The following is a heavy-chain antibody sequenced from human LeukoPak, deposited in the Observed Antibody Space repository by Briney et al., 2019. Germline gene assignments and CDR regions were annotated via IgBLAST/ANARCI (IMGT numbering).Heavy chain of an antibody. CDR1: GGTFSSYA. Sequence: SVKVSCKASGGTFSSYAISWVRQAPGQGLEWMGGIIPIFGTANYAQKFQGRVTITTDESTSTAYMELSSLRSEDTAVYYWARGDVAGEEWAPDYWGQGTLVTVSS. J-gene: IGHJ4*02. CDR2: IIPIFGTA. D-gene: IGHD6-19*01. CDR3: ARGDVAGEEWAPDY. V-gene: IGHV1-69*05.